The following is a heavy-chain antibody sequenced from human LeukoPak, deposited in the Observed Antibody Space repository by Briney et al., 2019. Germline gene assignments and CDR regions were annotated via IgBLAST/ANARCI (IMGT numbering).Heavy chain of an antibody. J-gene: IGHJ4*02. D-gene: IGHD2-2*02. Sequence: ASVKVSCQASGYTFTGYYMYWVRPAPGQGVEWLGWINPNSGVTDYAQKFQGRVTMTRDTSITTAYMELSRLKSDDTAVYYCARGFCSSTSCYTLFDYWGQGTLVTVSS. CDR1: GYTFTGYY. CDR2: INPNSGVT. V-gene: IGHV1-2*02. CDR3: ARGFCSSTSCYTLFDY.